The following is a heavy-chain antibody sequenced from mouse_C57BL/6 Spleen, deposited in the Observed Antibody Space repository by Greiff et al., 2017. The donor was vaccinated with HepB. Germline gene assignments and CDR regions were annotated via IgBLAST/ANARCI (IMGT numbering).Heavy chain of an antibody. CDR3: ARQPPYGSSPYYFDY. D-gene: IGHD1-1*01. Sequence: EVNVVESGGDLVKPGGSLKLSCAASGFTFSSYGMSWVRQTPDKRLEWVATISSGGSYTYYPDSVKGRFTISRDNAKTTLYLQMSRLKSEDTAMYYCARQPPYGSSPYYFDYWGQGTTLTVAS. CDR2: ISSGGSYT. CDR1: GFTFSSYG. J-gene: IGHJ2*01. V-gene: IGHV5-6*01.